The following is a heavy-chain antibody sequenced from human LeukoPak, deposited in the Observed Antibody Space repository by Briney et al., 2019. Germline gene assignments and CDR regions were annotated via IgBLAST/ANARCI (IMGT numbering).Heavy chain of an antibody. CDR2: IIPILGIA. Sequence: ASVKVSCKASGGTFSSYAISWVRQAPGQGLEWMGRIIPILGIANYAQKFQGRVTITADKSTSTAYIELSSLRSEDTAVYYCARVGYCSSTSCNYDYWGQGTLVTVSS. V-gene: IGHV1-69*04. CDR3: ARVGYCSSTSCNYDY. D-gene: IGHD2-2*01. CDR1: GGTFSSYA. J-gene: IGHJ4*02.